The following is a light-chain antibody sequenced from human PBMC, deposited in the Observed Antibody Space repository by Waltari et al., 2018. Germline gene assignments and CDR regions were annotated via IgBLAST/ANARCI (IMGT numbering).Light chain of an antibody. CDR2: GAS. CDR1: EGITTY. J-gene: IGKJ4*01. CDR3: QQLDKYPLT. V-gene: IGKV1-9*01. Sequence: IQLTQSPSSLSASVGDKVTITCRASEGITTYLAWYQQQPGQAPKLLIYGASTLQSGVPSRCIGSGSGTDFTLTISSLQPGDFATYYCQQLDKYPLTFGGGTKVEIK.